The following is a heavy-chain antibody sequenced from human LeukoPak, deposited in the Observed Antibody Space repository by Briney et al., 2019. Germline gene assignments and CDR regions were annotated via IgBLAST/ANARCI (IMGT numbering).Heavy chain of an antibody. D-gene: IGHD6-13*01. CDR3: ARPYSSQYYYYYMDV. Sequence: SETLSLTCTVSGGSISSYYWSWIRQPPGKGLEWIGYIYYSGNTNYNPSLKSRLTISVDTSKNQFSLKLSSVTAADTAVYYCARPYSSQYYYYYMDVWGKGTTVTVSS. CDR2: IYYSGNT. V-gene: IGHV4-59*08. J-gene: IGHJ6*03. CDR1: GGSISSYY.